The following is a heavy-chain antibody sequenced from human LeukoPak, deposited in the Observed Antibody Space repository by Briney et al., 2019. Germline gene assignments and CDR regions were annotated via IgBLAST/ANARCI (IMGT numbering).Heavy chain of an antibody. CDR1: GFTFSSYA. J-gene: IGHJ4*02. D-gene: IGHD4-11*01. CDR2: ISGSGGST. V-gene: IGHV3-23*01. CDR3: ARETTIVGHLFPDY. Sequence: PGGSLRLSCAASGFTFSSYAMSWVRQAPGKGLEWVSAISGSGGSTYYADSVKGRFIISRDNAKNTLYLQMNSLRAEDTAVYYCARETTIVGHLFPDYWGQGTLVTVSS.